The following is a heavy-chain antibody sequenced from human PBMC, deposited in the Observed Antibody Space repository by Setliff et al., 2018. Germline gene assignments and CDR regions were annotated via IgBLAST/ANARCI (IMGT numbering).Heavy chain of an antibody. CDR2: MSASGTST. Sequence: LRLSCATSGFTFSSYAMSWVRQAPGKGLEWVSAMSASGTSTYHADSVKGRFTISGDNSKNTLYLQMNSLRAEDTAVYFCAKSPVAYCSGAVCYPFGYWGQGTLVTVSS. CDR3: AKSPVAYCSGAVCYPFGY. CDR1: GFTFSSYA. J-gene: IGHJ4*02. D-gene: IGHD2-8*02. V-gene: IGHV3-23*01.